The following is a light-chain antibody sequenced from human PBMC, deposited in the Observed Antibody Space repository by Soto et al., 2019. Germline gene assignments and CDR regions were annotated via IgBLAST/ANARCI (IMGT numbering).Light chain of an antibody. J-gene: IGKJ1*01. V-gene: IGKV3-20*01. CDR2: GAS. CDR1: QSVSSSY. CDR3: QQYGSSPWT. Sequence: EIVLTQSTATLSVSPGERVTLSCRASQSVSSSYLAWYQQKPGQAPRLLIYGASSRATGIPDRFSGSGSGTDFTLTISRLEPEDFAVYYCQQYGSSPWTFAQGTKV.